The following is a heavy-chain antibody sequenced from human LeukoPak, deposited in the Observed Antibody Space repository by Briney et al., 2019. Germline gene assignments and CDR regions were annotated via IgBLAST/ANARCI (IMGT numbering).Heavy chain of an antibody. CDR1: GFTFSSYA. D-gene: IGHD3-10*01. V-gene: IGHV4-34*01. CDR2: INHSGST. Sequence: GSLRLSCAASGFTFSSYAMRWIRQPPGKGLELMGEINHSGSTNYNPSLKSRVTISVDTSKNQFSLKLSSVTAADTAVYYCARGEWNYYGSGSYRVWGKGTTVTVSS. CDR3: ARGEWNYYGSGSYRV. J-gene: IGHJ6*03.